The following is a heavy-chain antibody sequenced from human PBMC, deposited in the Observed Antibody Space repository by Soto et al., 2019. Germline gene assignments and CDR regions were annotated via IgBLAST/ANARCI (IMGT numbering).Heavy chain of an antibody. Sequence: EVQVVESGGGLVHPGGSLRLSCNFTFSMYSMNWVRQAPGKGLEWVASISSGSAYIKYADSVKGRFTIYRDNDKNSVALQMNSLRVDDTAVYFCTRDQGGSYDSWFDPWGLGTLVTVSS. J-gene: IGHJ5*02. V-gene: IGHV3-21*01. CDR1: TFSMYS. D-gene: IGHD1-26*01. CDR3: TRDQGGSYDSWFDP. CDR2: ISSGSAYI.